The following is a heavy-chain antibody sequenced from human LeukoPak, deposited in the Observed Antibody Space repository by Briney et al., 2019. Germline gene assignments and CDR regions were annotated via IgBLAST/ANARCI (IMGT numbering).Heavy chain of an antibody. D-gene: IGHD6-19*01. V-gene: IGHV1-18*01. CDR2: ISAYNGNT. CDR3: ARSRFQGWGQWLRNDAFDI. J-gene: IGHJ3*02. Sequence: ASVKVSCKASGYTFTSYGISWVRQAPGQGLEWMGWISAYNGNTNYAQKLQGRVTMTTDTSTSTAYMELRSLRSDDTAVYYCARSRFQGWGQWLRNDAFDIWGQGTMVTVSS. CDR1: GYTFTSYG.